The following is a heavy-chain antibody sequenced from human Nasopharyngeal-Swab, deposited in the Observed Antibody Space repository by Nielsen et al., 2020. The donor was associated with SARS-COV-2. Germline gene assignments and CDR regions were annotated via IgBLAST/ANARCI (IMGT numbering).Heavy chain of an antibody. J-gene: IGHJ6*02. CDR2: ISYDGSNK. CDR1: GFTFSSYG. V-gene: IGHV3-30*18. Sequence: EGSPSSSWAGAGFTFSSYGMHWVQQVPGKGMERVAVISYDGSNKYYADYVKGRFTISRDNSKNTLYLQMNRLRAEDTAVYYCAKEPGVLWFGELFSYGMDVWGQGTTVTVSS. CDR3: AKEPGVLWFGELFSYGMDV. D-gene: IGHD3-10*01.